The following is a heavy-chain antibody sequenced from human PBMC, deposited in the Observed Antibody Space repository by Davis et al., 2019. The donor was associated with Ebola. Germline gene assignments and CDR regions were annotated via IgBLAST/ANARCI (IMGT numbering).Heavy chain of an antibody. D-gene: IGHD3-3*01. Sequence: AASVKVSCKASGYTFSTYAMHWVRQAPGQRLEWMGWINAGNGNTKYSQKFQGRVTMTRDTSTSTVYMEPSSLRSEDTAVYYCARMPHISESGMDVWGQGTTVTVSS. CDR3: ARMPHISESGMDV. V-gene: IGHV1-3*01. CDR2: INAGNGNT. CDR1: GYTFSTYA. J-gene: IGHJ6*02.